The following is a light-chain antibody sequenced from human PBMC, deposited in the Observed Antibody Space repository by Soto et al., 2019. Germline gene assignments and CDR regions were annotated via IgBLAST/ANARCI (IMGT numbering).Light chain of an antibody. Sequence: DIQMTQSPSTLSASVGDRVTITCRASQSISSWLAWYQQKPGKAPKLLIYDASSLESGVPSRFSGSGSGTEFTLTISSLQPDDFATYYCQKYNSYSPGYTFGHGTKLEIK. J-gene: IGKJ2*01. CDR1: QSISSW. CDR2: DAS. CDR3: QKYNSYSPGYT. V-gene: IGKV1-5*01.